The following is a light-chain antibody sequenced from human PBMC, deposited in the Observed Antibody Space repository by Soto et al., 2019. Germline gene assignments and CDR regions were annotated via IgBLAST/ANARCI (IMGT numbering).Light chain of an antibody. CDR1: QSVTTY. CDR3: QQRSNWPPSIT. Sequence: EIVLTQSPASLYLSPGERATLSCRASQSVTTYLAWYQQKPGQAPRLLIYDASNRATGIPARFSGSGSGTDFTLTISSLEPEDFAVYYCQQRSNWPPSITFGPGTRLEIK. V-gene: IGKV3-11*01. J-gene: IGKJ5*01. CDR2: DAS.